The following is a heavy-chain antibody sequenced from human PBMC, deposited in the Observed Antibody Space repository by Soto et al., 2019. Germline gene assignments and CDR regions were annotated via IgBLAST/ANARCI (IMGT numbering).Heavy chain of an antibody. Sequence: QVQLVQSGAEVKKPGASVKVSCKASGYTFTSYGISWVRQAPGQGLEWMGWISAYNGNTNYAQKLQGRVTMTTDTSTSTADMELRSLRSDDTAVYYCARGSEIFGVVVPNYYYGMDVWGQGTTVTVSS. CDR1: GYTFTSYG. V-gene: IGHV1-18*01. CDR2: ISAYNGNT. J-gene: IGHJ6*02. D-gene: IGHD3-3*01. CDR3: ARGSEIFGVVVPNYYYGMDV.